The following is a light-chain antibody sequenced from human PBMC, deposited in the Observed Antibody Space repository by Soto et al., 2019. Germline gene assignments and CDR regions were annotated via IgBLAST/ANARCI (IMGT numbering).Light chain of an antibody. J-gene: IGLJ2*01. CDR1: SSNIGAGYD. CDR2: GNN. Sequence: QSVVTQPPSVSGAPGQRGTISCSGSSSNIGAGYDVHWYQQFPGTAPKLLIYGNNNRPSGVPDRFSGSKSGTSASLAITGLQADDEADYYCQSFDTRMHSVVFGGGTKVTVL. CDR3: QSFDTRMHSVV. V-gene: IGLV1-40*01.